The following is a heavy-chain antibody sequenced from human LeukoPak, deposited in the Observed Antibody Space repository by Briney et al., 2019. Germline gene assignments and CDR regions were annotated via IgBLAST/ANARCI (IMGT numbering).Heavy chain of an antibody. CDR3: AKDWAGVVVPAAIGY. D-gene: IGHD2-2*01. V-gene: IGHV3-23*01. Sequence: PGGSLRLSCAASGFTFSSYAMSWVRQAPGKGLEWVSAISGSGGSTYYADSVKGRFTISRDNSKNTLYLQMNSLRAEDTAVYYCAKDWAGVVVPAAIGYWGQGTLVTVSS. J-gene: IGHJ4*02. CDR2: ISGSGGST. CDR1: GFTFSSYA.